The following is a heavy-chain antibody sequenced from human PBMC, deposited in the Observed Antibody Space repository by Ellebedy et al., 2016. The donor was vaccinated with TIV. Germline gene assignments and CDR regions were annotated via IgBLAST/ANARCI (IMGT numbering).Heavy chain of an antibody. J-gene: IGHJ6*02. CDR3: ARDFTRHNFGVPYYRFAMDV. D-gene: IGHD3-3*01. Sequence: GESLKISCAASGFTFSPYGMHWVRQAPGKGLEWVAIIWNDGVSKYYADSVKGRFSISRANSKNTLYLQMSSLRAEDTAVYYCARDFTRHNFGVPYYRFAMDVWGQGNPGHRLL. CDR2: IWNDGVSK. CDR1: GFTFSPYG. V-gene: IGHV3-33*01.